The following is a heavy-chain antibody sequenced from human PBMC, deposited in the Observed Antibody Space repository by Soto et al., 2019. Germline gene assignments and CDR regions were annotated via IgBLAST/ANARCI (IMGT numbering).Heavy chain of an antibody. Sequence: LSLTCTVSGGSISSGDYYWSWIRQPPGKGLEWIGYIYYSGSTYYNPSLKSRVTISVDTSKNQFSPKLSSVTAADTAVYYCARGGDYYDSSGHAFDIWGQGTMVTVSS. CDR1: GGSISSGDYY. V-gene: IGHV4-30-4*01. J-gene: IGHJ3*02. CDR2: IYYSGST. D-gene: IGHD3-22*01. CDR3: ARGGDYYDSSGHAFDI.